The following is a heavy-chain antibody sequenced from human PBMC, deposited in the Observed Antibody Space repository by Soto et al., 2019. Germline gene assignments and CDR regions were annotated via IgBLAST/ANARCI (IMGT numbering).Heavy chain of an antibody. CDR3: SKESGTALHD. J-gene: IGHJ4*02. D-gene: IGHD1-1*01. CDR2: ISFDGGNK. Sequence: GGSLRLSCAASGFTFSTYGMHWVRQAPGKGLEWVAVISFDGGNKYYADSVKGRFTISRDNSKNTLYLQVNSLRAEDTAVYYCSKESGTALHDWGQGTLVTVFS. V-gene: IGHV3-30*18. CDR1: GFTFSTYG.